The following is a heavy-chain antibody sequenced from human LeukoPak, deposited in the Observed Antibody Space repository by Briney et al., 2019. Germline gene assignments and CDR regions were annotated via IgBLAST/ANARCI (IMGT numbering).Heavy chain of an antibody. D-gene: IGHD1-26*01. V-gene: IGHV1-2*02. Sequence: GASVKVSCKASGYTFTGYYMHWVRQAPGHGLEWMGWINPNSGGTNYAQKFQGRVTMTRDTSISTAYMELSRLRSDDTAVYYCARFRATTEPHFDYWGQGTLVTVSS. J-gene: IGHJ4*02. CDR2: INPNSGGT. CDR1: GYTFTGYY. CDR3: ARFRATTEPHFDY.